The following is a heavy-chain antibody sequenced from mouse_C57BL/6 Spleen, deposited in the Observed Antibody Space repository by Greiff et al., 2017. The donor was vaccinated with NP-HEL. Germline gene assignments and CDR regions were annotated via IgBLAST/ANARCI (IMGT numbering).Heavy chain of an antibody. V-gene: IGHV1-84*01. Sequence: LMESGPELVKPGASVKISCKASGYTFTDYYINWVKQRPGQGLEWIGWIYPGSGNTKYNEKFKGKATLTVDTSSSTAYMQLSSLTSEDSAVYFCAREALWDGTTGAMDYWGQGTSVTVSS. CDR3: AREALWDGTTGAMDY. D-gene: IGHD1-1*02. J-gene: IGHJ4*01. CDR1: GYTFTDYY. CDR2: IYPGSGNT.